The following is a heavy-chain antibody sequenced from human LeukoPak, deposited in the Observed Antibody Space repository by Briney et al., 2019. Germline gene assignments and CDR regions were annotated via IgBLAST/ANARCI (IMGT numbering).Heavy chain of an antibody. J-gene: IGHJ5*02. D-gene: IGHD5-12*01. CDR2: IYYSGST. CDR1: GGSISSYY. V-gene: IGHV4-59*01. CDR3: TATPLAATMAET. Sequence: SEPLSLTCTVSGGSISSYYWSWIRQPPGKGLEWIGYIYYSGSTNYNPSLKSRVTISVDTSKNQFSLKLSSVTAADTAVYYCTATPLAATMAETWGQGTLVTVSS.